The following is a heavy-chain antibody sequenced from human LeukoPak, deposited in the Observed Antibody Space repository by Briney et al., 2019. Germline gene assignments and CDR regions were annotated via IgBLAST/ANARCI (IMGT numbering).Heavy chain of an antibody. CDR1: GGSFSGYY. CDR2: INHRGST. Sequence: SETLSLTCAVYGGSFSGYYWSWIRQPPGKGLEWIGEINHRGSTNYNPSLKSRVTISVDTSKNQFSLKLSSVTAADTAVYYCAGPGAARLDYWGQGTLVTVSS. CDR3: AGPGAARLDY. J-gene: IGHJ4*02. V-gene: IGHV4-34*01. D-gene: IGHD6-6*01.